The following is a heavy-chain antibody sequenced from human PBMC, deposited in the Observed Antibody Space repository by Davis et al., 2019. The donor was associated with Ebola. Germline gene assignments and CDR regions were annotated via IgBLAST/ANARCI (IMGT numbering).Heavy chain of an antibody. CDR1: GRSFSGYY. Sequence: PSETLSLTCAVYGRSFSGYYWSWIRQPPGKGLEWIGEINHSGSTNYNPSLKSRVTISVDTSKNQFSLKLSSVTAADTAVYYCARAPPYDFWSGYPNNWFDPWGQGTLVTVSS. CDR2: INHSGST. CDR3: ARAPPYDFWSGYPNNWFDP. J-gene: IGHJ5*02. V-gene: IGHV4-34*01. D-gene: IGHD3-3*01.